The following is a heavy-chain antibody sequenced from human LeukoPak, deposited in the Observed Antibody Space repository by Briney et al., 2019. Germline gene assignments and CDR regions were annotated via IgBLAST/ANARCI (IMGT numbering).Heavy chain of an antibody. D-gene: IGHD1-1*01. CDR2: INSDGSST. CDR1: GFTFSSYW. J-gene: IGHJ3*02. V-gene: IGHV3-74*01. CDR3: ARDSVLDAFDI. Sequence: GGSLRLSCAASGFTFSSYWMHWVRQAPGKGLVWVSRINSDGSSTSYADSVKGRFTISRDNSKNTLYLQMNSLRAEDTAVYYCARDSVLDAFDIWGQGTMVTVSS.